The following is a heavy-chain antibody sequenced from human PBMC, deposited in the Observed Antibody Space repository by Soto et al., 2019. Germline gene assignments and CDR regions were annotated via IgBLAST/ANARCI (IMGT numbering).Heavy chain of an antibody. V-gene: IGHV4-31*03. CDR3: ARAAPRYCSGGSYYAGRDY. D-gene: IGHD2-15*01. CDR2: INHSGST. CDR1: GGSISSGGYY. J-gene: IGHJ4*02. Sequence: SETLSLTCTVSGGSISSGGYYWSWIRQHPGKGLEWIGEINHSGSTNYNPSLKSRVTISVDTSKNQFSLKLSSVTAADTAVYYCARAAPRYCSGGSYYAGRDYWSQGNLVTVSS.